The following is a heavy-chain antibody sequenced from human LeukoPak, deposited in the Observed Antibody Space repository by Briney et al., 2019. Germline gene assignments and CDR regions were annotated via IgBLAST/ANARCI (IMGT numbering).Heavy chain of an antibody. Sequence: GGSLRLSCAGSAFTFSSYWMSWVRQAPGKGPEWVANIKDDGSEKYYLDSVKGRFTISRDNAKNSLYLQMNSLRAEDTAVYSCARIKEYGFDIWGQGTMVTVSS. D-gene: IGHD3-10*01. CDR2: IKDDGSEK. J-gene: IGHJ3*02. CDR3: ARIKEYGFDI. V-gene: IGHV3-7*01. CDR1: AFTFSSYW.